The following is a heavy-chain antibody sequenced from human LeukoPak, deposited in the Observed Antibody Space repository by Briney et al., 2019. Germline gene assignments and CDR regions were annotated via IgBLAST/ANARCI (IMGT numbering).Heavy chain of an antibody. D-gene: IGHD1-26*01. Sequence: GRSLRLSCAASGFTFSSYAMHWVRQAPGKGLEWVAVISYDGSNKYYADSVKGRFTISRDNSKNTLYLQMNSLRAEDTAVYYCARGSGSHGRDWFDPWGQGTLVTVSS. CDR2: ISYDGSNK. CDR3: ARGSGSHGRDWFDP. CDR1: GFTFSSYA. V-gene: IGHV3-30-3*01. J-gene: IGHJ5*02.